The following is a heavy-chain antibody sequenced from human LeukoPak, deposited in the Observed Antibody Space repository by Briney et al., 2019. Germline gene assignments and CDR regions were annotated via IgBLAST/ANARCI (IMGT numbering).Heavy chain of an antibody. D-gene: IGHD2-2*01. CDR3: AREGVDIVVVPAAHDAFDI. CDR2: INPNSGGT. CDR1: GYTFTGYY. J-gene: IGHJ3*02. Sequence: GGSVRVSCTASGYTFTGYYMHWVRQAPGQGLEWMGWINPNSGGTNYAETFQGRVTLTRDTSISTAYMELSRLRSDDTAVYYCAREGVDIVVVPAAHDAFDIWGQGTMVTVSS. V-gene: IGHV1-2*02.